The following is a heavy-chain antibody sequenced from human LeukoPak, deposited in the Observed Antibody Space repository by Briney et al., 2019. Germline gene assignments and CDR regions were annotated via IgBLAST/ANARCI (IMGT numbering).Heavy chain of an antibody. CDR2: INRDGSSI. Sequence: GGSLRLSCAASGFTFSTYWMHWVRQAPGKGLVWVSRINRDGSSIAYADSVQGRFTISRDNAKNTLYLQMNNLRAEDTAVYYFAALDHGRDFWGQGALVTVSS. J-gene: IGHJ4*02. CDR3: AALDHGRDF. CDR1: GFTFSTYW. V-gene: IGHV3-74*01.